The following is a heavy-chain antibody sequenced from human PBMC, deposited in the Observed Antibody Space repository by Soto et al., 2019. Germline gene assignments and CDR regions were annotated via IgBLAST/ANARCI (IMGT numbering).Heavy chain of an antibody. J-gene: IGHJ4*02. CDR1: GYNFAGYW. CDR3: ARGGVSTRTFDS. CDR2: IYPSDSDT. D-gene: IGHD3-3*01. Sequence: PGASLKISCQGSGYNFAGYWIAWVRQMPGKGLELMGIIYPSDSDTRYRPSFQGQVTISADKSISSAYLQWSSLRASDTAMYYCARGGVSTRTFDSWGQGTPVTVSS. V-gene: IGHV5-51*01.